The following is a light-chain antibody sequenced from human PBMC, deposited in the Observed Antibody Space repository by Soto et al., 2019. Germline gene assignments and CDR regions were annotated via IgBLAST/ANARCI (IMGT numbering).Light chain of an antibody. CDR3: QQFDTSPPST. CDR2: GAS. CDR1: HSVSSSY. J-gene: IGKJ5*01. Sequence: EIVLTQSPCTLSLSPGARATLSCRASHSVSSSYLAWYQQKPDQAPRLLIYGASSRATGIPDRFSGSGSGTDFTLTISRLEPEDFAVYYCQQFDTSPPSTFGQGTRLEIK. V-gene: IGKV3-20*01.